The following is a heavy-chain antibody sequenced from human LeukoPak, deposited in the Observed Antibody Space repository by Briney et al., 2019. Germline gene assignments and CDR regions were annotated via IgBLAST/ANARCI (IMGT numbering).Heavy chain of an antibody. J-gene: IGHJ3*02. CDR2: ISSSSSYI. CDR1: GXTFSSYS. Sequence: GGSLRLSCAASGXTFSSYSMNWVRQAPGKGLEWVSSISSSSSYIYYADSVKGRFTISRDNAKNSLYLQMNSLRAEDTAVYYCARDLDIGYCSGGSCYSMAGAFDIWGQGTMVTVSS. D-gene: IGHD2-15*01. CDR3: ARDLDIGYCSGGSCYSMAGAFDI. V-gene: IGHV3-21*01.